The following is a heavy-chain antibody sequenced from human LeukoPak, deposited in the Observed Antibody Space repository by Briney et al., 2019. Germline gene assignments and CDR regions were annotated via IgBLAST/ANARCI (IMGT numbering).Heavy chain of an antibody. D-gene: IGHD3-22*01. J-gene: IGHJ5*02. Sequence: GSLRLSCAASGFTFSSYSMNWVRQAPGKGLEWIGEIYYSGSTNYNPSLKSRVTILVDTSKNQFSLKLSSVTAADTAVYYCARGHYYDSSGYYLNWFDPWGQGTLVTVSS. CDR3: ARGHYYDSSGYYLNWFDP. CDR2: IYYSGST. CDR1: GFTFSSYS. V-gene: IGHV4-34*01.